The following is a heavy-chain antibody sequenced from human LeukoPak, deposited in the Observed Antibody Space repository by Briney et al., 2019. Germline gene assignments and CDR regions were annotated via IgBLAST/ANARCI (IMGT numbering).Heavy chain of an antibody. D-gene: IGHD1-20*01. CDR3: AKAGGWSRITGTGIDSGAFDI. V-gene: IGHV3-9*03. J-gene: IGHJ3*02. Sequence: PGGSLRLSCAASGFTFDDYAMHWVRQAPGKGLEWVSGISWNSGSIGYADSVKGRFTISRDNAKNSLYLQMNSLRAEDMALYYCAKAGGWSRITGTGIDSGAFDIWGQGTMVTVSS. CDR2: ISWNSGSI. CDR1: GFTFDDYA.